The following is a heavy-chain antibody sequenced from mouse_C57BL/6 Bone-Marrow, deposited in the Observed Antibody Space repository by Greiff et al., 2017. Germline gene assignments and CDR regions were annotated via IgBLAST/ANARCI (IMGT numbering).Heavy chain of an antibody. J-gene: IGHJ2*01. V-gene: IGHV1-82*01. CDR3: AREWDYDGLDY. CDR1: GYAFSSSW. CDR2: IYPGDGDT. D-gene: IGHD2-4*01. Sequence: QVQLQQSGPELVKPGASVKISCKASGYAFSSSWMNWVKQRPGKGLEWIGRIYPGDGDTNYNGKFKGKATLTADKSSSTAYMQLSSLTSDDSAVYFCAREWDYDGLDYWGQGTTLTVSS.